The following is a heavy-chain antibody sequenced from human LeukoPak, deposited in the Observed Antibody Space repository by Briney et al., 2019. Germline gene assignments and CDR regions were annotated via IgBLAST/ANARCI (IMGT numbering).Heavy chain of an antibody. CDR2: ISSSGSTI. D-gene: IGHD3-16*01. CDR3: VRGWGGQRRSWGRLDF. CDR1: GFTFSNYY. J-gene: IGHJ4*02. Sequence: GGSLRLSCAASGFTFSNYYMSWIRQAPGKGLEWVSYISSSGSTIYYADSVKGRFTIFRDNAKNSLYLQMNSLRAEDTAVYYCVRGWGGQRRSWGRLDFWGQGILVTVSS. V-gene: IGHV3-11*04.